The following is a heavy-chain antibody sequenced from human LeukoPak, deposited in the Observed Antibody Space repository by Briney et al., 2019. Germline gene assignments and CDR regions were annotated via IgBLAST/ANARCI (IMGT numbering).Heavy chain of an antibody. V-gene: IGHV6-1*01. D-gene: IGHD3-9*01. J-gene: IGHJ6*02. CDR2: TYYRSKLYN. CDR3: ARESILRYFDWLNHYYYYGMDV. CDR1: GDTVSSNSAA. Sequence: PSQTLSLTCALSGDTVSSNSAAWNWIRQSPSRGLEWLGRTYYRSKLYNDYAVSVKSRISINPYTSKNQFSLQLNSVTPEDTAVYYCARESILRYFDWLNHYYYYGMDVWGQGTTVTVSS.